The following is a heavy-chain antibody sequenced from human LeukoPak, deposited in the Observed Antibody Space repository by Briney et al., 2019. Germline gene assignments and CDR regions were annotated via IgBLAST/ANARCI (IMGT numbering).Heavy chain of an antibody. D-gene: IGHD3-22*01. CDR1: GYIFTCYY. Sequence: GASVKVSFTASGYIFTCYYLHWVRQAPGQGLEWMGWINPNSGGTNYAQKFQGRVTMTRDTSISTAYMELSRLRSDDTAVYYCAKAHGTYYYDSSGRNWFDPWGQGTLVTVSS. V-gene: IGHV1-2*02. J-gene: IGHJ5*02. CDR2: INPNSGGT. CDR3: AKAHGTYYYDSSGRNWFDP.